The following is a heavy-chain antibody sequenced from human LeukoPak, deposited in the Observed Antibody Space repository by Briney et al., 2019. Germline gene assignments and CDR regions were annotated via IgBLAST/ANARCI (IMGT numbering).Heavy chain of an antibody. D-gene: IGHD3-22*01. J-gene: IGHJ4*02. CDR2: IYYSGST. V-gene: IGHV4-59*01. CDR3: ARGYYDSSGYYNFDY. Sequence: SETLSLTCTVSGGSISSYYWSWIRQPPGKGLEWIGYIYYSGSTNYNPSLKSRVTISVDTSKNQFSLKLSSVTAADTAVYYCARGYYDSSGYYNFDYWGQGTLVTVSS. CDR1: GGSISSYY.